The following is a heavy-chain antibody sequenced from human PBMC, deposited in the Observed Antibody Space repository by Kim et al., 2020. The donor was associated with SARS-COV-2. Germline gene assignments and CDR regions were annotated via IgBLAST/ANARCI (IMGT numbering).Heavy chain of an antibody. D-gene: IGHD3-10*01. Sequence: SMNDRFTHSQDNSKNTMYLQMNSRRAEDTAVYYCAKDRGWFGELGYYFDYWGQGTLVTVSS. V-gene: IGHV3-23*01. CDR3: AKDRGWFGELGYYFDY. J-gene: IGHJ4*02.